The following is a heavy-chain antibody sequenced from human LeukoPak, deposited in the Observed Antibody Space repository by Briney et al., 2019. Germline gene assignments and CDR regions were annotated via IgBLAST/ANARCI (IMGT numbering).Heavy chain of an antibody. J-gene: IGHJ6*03. Sequence: GGSLRLSCAASGFTFSSYWMSWVRQAPGKGLEWVANIKQDGSEKYYVDSVKGRFTISRDNAKNSLYLQMNSLRAEDTALYYCATYIAAAGPQPYYYYYMDVWGKGTTVTVSS. V-gene: IGHV3-7*01. CDR1: GFTFSSYW. D-gene: IGHD6-13*01. CDR3: ATYIAAAGPQPYYYYYMDV. CDR2: IKQDGSEK.